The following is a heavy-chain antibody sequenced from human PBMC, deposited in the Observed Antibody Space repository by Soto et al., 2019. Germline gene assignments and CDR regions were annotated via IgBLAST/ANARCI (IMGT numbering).Heavy chain of an antibody. D-gene: IGHD3-3*01. CDR1: GGSISSSSYY. J-gene: IGHJ4*02. CDR3: ARQYDFWSRYCHLDY. V-gene: IGHV4-39*01. CDR2: IYYSGST. Sequence: SETLSLTCTVSGGSISSSSYYWGWIRQPPGKGLEWIGSIYYSGSTYYNPSLKSRVTISVDTSKNQFSLKLSSVTAADTAVYYCARQYDFWSRYCHLDYWGQGTLVTVSS.